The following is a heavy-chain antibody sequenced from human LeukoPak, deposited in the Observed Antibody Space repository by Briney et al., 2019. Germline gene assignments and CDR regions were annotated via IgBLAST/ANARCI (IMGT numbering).Heavy chain of an antibody. J-gene: IGHJ3*01. CDR2: IYYGGST. CDR1: GGSISSHY. Sequence: SETLSLTCTVSGGSISSHYWSWIRQSPGKGLEWIGYIYYGGSTNYNPSLKSRVTISVDTSKNQFSLKLSSVTAADTAVYYCARDRYAFDFWGQGTMVTVSS. V-gene: IGHV4-59*11. CDR3: ARDRYAFDF.